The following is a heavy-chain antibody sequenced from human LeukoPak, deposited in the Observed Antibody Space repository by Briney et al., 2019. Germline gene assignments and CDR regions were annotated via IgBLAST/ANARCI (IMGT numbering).Heavy chain of an antibody. CDR1: GGTFSSYA. D-gene: IGHD2-2*02. CDR3: ARDYRIHDRFSEIVPAAIGGDAFDI. V-gene: IGHV1-69*13. J-gene: IGHJ3*02. CDR2: IIPIFGTA. Sequence: GASVKVSCKASGGTFSSYAISWVRQAPGQGLEWMGGIIPIFGTANYAQKFQGRVTITADESTSTAYMELSSLRSEDTAVYYCARDYRIHDRFSEIVPAAIGGDAFDIWGQGTMVTVSS.